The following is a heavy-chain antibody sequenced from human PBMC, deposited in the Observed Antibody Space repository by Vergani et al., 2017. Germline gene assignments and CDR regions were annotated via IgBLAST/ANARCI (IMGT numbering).Heavy chain of an antibody. CDR2: TVPIFGSA. V-gene: IGHV1-69*15. D-gene: IGHD2-21*01. CDR1: GDTSSSYA. J-gene: IGHJ4*02. CDR3: ARIPPRLVGPYFDF. Sequence: QVHLVQSVAEVKKPGSSVKVSCRASGDTSSSYAISWVRQAPGQGLEWLGMTVPIFGSATTTQKFQDRVTISAEAATNTAFLEVTNLRSDDTSVYCCARIPPRLVGPYFDFSGQGTLVTVSS.